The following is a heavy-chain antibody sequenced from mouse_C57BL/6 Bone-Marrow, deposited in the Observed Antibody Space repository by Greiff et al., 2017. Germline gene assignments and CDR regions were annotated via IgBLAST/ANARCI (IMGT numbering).Heavy chain of an antibody. J-gene: IGHJ1*03. CDR1: GYTFTSYW. Sequence: QVQLQQPGAELVRPGSSVKLSCKASGYTFTSYWMHWVKQRPIQGLEWIGNIDPSDSDTHYTQKIKDKATLTVDKSSSTAYMQLSSLTSEDSAVXYCARLRYYGSSYWYFDVWGTGTTVTVSS. CDR3: ARLRYYGSSYWYFDV. CDR2: IDPSDSDT. V-gene: IGHV1-52*01. D-gene: IGHD1-1*01.